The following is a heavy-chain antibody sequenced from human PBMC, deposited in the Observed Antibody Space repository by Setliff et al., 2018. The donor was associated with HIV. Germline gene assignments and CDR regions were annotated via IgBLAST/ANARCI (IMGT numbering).Heavy chain of an antibody. CDR2: LSGSGGIT. V-gene: IGHV3-23*01. J-gene: IGHJ6*02. Sequence: GGSLRLSCVTSGFTFTDYAMTWVRQAPGEGLQYVSALSGSGGITYYADSVKGRFIISRDNSRNTLYLQMNRLRPEDTALYYCATVGFSRTYYATPYFYGLDVWGPGTTVTVSS. CDR3: ATVGFSRTYYATPYFYGLDV. D-gene: IGHD1-26*01. CDR1: GFTFTDYA.